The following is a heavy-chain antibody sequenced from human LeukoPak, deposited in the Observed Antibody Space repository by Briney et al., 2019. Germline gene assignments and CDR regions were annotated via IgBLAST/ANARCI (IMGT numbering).Heavy chain of an antibody. CDR3: AKDWGYCSSTSCYILSAGFDY. D-gene: IGHD2-2*02. Sequence: PGGSLRLPCAASGFTFSSYGMHWVRQAPGKGLEWVAFIRYDGSNKYYADSVKGRFTISRDNSKNTLYLQMNSLRAEDTAVYYCAKDWGYCSSTSCYILSAGFDYWGQGTLVTVSS. CDR2: IRYDGSNK. CDR1: GFTFSSYG. J-gene: IGHJ4*02. V-gene: IGHV3-30*02.